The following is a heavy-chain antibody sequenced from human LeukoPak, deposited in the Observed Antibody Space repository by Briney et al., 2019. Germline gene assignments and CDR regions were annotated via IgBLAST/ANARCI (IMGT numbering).Heavy chain of an antibody. CDR2: ISYDGSNK. D-gene: IGHD2-15*01. Sequence: GGSLRLSCAASGFTFSSYAMHWIRQALGKGLEWVAVISYDGSNKYYADSVKGRFTISRDNSKNTLYLQMNSLRAEDTAVYYCARDRVVVAATGYYFDYWGQGTLVTVSS. CDR1: GFTFSSYA. V-gene: IGHV3-30-3*01. J-gene: IGHJ4*02. CDR3: ARDRVVVAATGYYFDY.